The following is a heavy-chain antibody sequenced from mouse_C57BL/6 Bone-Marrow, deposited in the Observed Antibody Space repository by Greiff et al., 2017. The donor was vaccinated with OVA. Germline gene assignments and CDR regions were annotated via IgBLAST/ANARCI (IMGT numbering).Heavy chain of an antibody. J-gene: IGHJ4*01. Sequence: EVKLVESEGGLVQPGRSMKLSCTASGFTFSDYYMAWVRQVPEKGLEWVANINYDGSSTYYLDSLKSRFIISRDNAKNILYLQMSSLKSEDTATYYCARYGNYAMDYWGQGTSVTVSS. CDR3: ARYGNYAMDY. CDR1: GFTFSDYY. V-gene: IGHV5-16*01. CDR2: INYDGSST. D-gene: IGHD2-1*01.